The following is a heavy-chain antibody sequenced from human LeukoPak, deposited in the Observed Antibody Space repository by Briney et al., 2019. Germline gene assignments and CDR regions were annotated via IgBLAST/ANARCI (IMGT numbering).Heavy chain of an antibody. CDR2: IIPIFGTA. V-gene: IGHV1-69*05. CDR1: GGTFSSYA. Sequence: ASVKVSCKASGGTFSSYAISWVRQAPGQGLEWMGGIIPIFGTANYAQKLQGRVTMTTDTSTSTAYMELRSLRSDDTAVYYCASWRLYQNWFDPWGQGTLVTVSS. J-gene: IGHJ5*02. D-gene: IGHD2-2*02. CDR3: ASWRLYQNWFDP.